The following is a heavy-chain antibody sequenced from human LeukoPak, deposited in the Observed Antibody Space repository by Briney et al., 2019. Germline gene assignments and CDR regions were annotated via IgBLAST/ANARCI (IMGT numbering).Heavy chain of an antibody. V-gene: IGHV3-30-3*01. CDR2: ISYDGSNK. D-gene: IGHD6-6*01. Sequence: GGSLRLSCAASGFTFSGYAMHWVRQAPGKGLEWVAVISYDGSNKYYADSVKGRFTISRDNSKNTLYLQMNSLRAEDTAVYYCAREYSSSGDYWGQGTLVTVSS. J-gene: IGHJ4*02. CDR1: GFTFSGYA. CDR3: AREYSSSGDY.